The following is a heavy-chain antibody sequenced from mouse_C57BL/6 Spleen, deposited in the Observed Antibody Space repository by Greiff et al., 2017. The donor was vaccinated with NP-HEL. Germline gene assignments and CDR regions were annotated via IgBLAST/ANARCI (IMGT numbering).Heavy chain of an antibody. CDR2: ILPGSGST. CDR3: ASTGYYSAWFAD. D-gene: IGHD2-3*01. CDR1: GYTFTGSW. Sequence: VQGVESGAELMKPGASVKLSCKATGYTFTGSWIEWVKQRPGHGLEWIGEILPGSGSTNYNEKFKGKATFTADTSSNTAYMQLSSLTTEDSSIYCGASTGYYSAWFADWGQGTLVSVSA. V-gene: IGHV1-9*01. J-gene: IGHJ3*01.